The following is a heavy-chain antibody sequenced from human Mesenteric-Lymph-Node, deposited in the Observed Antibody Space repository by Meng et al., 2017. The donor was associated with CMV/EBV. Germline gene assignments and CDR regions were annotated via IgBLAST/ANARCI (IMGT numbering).Heavy chain of an antibody. CDR1: GFTFSSYA. Sequence: GESLKISCAASGFTFSSYAMHWVRQAPGKGLEWVAVISYDGRERYYAESVKGRFTISRDNAKNTLYVQMNSLRAEDTAVYYCARAPRGGYNWNGDYWGQGTLVTVSS. D-gene: IGHD1-1*01. CDR2: ISYDGRER. V-gene: IGHV3-30*04. J-gene: IGHJ4*02. CDR3: ARAPRGGYNWNGDY.